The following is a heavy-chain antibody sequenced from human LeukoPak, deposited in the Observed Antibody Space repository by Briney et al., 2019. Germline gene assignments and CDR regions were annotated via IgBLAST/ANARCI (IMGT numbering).Heavy chain of an antibody. V-gene: IGHV3-21*01. Sequence: GRCLRLSCAVSGLTFSSFSMNWDRQAPGKGLEWVSSISSSNTYRDDADSVQGRFTIARDNAKNSLYLQMNSLRAEDTAVYYCSRDAVLLWFGELTREPYFDYWGQGTLVTVSS. CDR3: SRDAVLLWFGELTREPYFDY. CDR2: ISSSNTYR. J-gene: IGHJ4*02. D-gene: IGHD3-10*01. CDR1: GLTFSSFS.